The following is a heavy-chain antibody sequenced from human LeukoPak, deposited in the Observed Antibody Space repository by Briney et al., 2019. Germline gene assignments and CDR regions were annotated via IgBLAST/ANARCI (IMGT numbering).Heavy chain of an antibody. Sequence: GGSLRLSCVGSRFTFSSYGMHWVRQAPGEGLEWVAFIRYDGSNSYYIDSVKGRFTISRDNSKNTLSLQMNSLRAEDTAVYYCAKGLKTAVGPYMGYHYYMDVWGKGTTVTVSS. J-gene: IGHJ6*03. CDR2: IRYDGSNS. CDR3: AKGLKTAVGPYMGYHYYMDV. CDR1: RFTFSSYG. D-gene: IGHD5-18*01. V-gene: IGHV3-30*02.